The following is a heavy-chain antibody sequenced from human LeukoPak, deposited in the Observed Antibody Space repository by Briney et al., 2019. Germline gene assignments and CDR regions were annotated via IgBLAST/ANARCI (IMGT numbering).Heavy chain of an antibody. CDR2: NSPQSGGK. V-gene: IGHV1-2*02. CDR3: ARGQYSSGWYFPFDY. J-gene: IGHJ4*02. CDR1: GYSFRDDY. Sequence: ASVRVSCKASGYSFRDDYIYWIRQAPGQGLEWVGWNSPQSGGKKYAQKFQGRVTMTGDTSINTAYMELSRLRSDDTAVYYCARGQYSSGWYFPFDYWGQGTLVTVSS. D-gene: IGHD6-19*01.